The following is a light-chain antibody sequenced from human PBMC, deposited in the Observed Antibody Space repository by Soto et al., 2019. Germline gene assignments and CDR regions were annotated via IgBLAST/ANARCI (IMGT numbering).Light chain of an antibody. CDR1: QSVNSN. J-gene: IGKJ4*01. CDR2: DAS. CDR3: QQYNFWPTLT. V-gene: IGKV3-15*01. Sequence: EIVMTQSPATLSVSPGERATLSCRASQSVNSNLAWYRQKPGQAPRLLISDASTRATGVPARFSGSGSGTEFTLTIGSLQSEDSGIYYCQQYNFWPTLTFGGGTKVEIK.